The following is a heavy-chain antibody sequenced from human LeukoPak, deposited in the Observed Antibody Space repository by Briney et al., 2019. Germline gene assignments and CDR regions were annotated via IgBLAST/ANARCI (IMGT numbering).Heavy chain of an antibody. CDR3: ARHRGGYGGLFDY. J-gene: IGHJ4*02. V-gene: IGHV4-59*08. D-gene: IGHD4-23*01. CDR2: IYYSGST. Sequence: SETLSLTCTVSGGSISSYYWSWIRQPPGKGLEWIGYIYYSGSTNYNPSLESRVTISVDTSKNQFSLKLSSVTAADTAVYYCARHRGGYGGLFDYWGQGTLVTVSS. CDR1: GGSISSYY.